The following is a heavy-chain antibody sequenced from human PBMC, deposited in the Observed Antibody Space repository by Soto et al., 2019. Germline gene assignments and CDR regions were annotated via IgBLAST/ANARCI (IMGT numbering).Heavy chain of an antibody. J-gene: IGHJ4*02. D-gene: IGHD1-26*01. Sequence: SETLSLTCTGSGGSISSYYWSWIRQPPGKGLEWIGYIYYSGSTNYNPSLKSRVTISVDTSKNQFSLKLSSVTAADTAVYYCARGGPAYYFDYWGQGTLVTVSS. CDR1: GGSISSYY. V-gene: IGHV4-59*01. CDR2: IYYSGST. CDR3: ARGGPAYYFDY.